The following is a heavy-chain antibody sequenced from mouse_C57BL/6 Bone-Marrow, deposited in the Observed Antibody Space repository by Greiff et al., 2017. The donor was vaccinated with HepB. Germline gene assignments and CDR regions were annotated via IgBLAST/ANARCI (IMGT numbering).Heavy chain of an antibody. CDR3: ARSLSGEFYYYGSSYGRIDYYAMDY. D-gene: IGHD1-1*01. V-gene: IGHV1-7*01. CDR2: INPSSGYT. Sequence: QVQLQQSGAELAKPGASVKLSCKASGYTFTSYWMHWVKQRPGQGLEWIGYINPSSGYTKYNQKFKDKATLTADKSSSTAYMQLSSLTYEESAVYYCARSLSGEFYYYGSSYGRIDYYAMDYWGQGTSVTVSS. J-gene: IGHJ4*01. CDR1: GYTFTSYW.